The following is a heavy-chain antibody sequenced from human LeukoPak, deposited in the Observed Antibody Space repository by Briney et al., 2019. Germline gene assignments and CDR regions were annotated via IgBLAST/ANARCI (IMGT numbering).Heavy chain of an antibody. J-gene: IGHJ4*02. CDR1: GCTFTSYD. CDR2: MNPNSGNT. D-gene: IGHD3-22*01. Sequence: ASVKVSCKASGCTFTSYDINWVRQATGQGLEWMGWMNPNSGNTGYAQKFQGRVTMTRNTSISTAYMELSSLRSEDTAVYYCARPLHYDSSGYYSYWGQGTLVTVSS. V-gene: IGHV1-8*01. CDR3: ARPLHYDSSGYYSY.